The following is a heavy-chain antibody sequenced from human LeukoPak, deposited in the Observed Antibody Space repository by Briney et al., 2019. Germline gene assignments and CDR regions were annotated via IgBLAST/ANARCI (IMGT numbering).Heavy chain of an antibody. CDR1: GFTFSNAW. CDR3: TTDRLARVYYYYGMDV. J-gene: IGHJ6*02. CDR2: IKSKTDGGTT. Sequence: PGGSLRLSCAASGFTFSNAWMSWVRQAPGKGLEWVGRIKSKTDGGTTDYAAPVKGRFTISRDDSKNTLYLQMNSLKTEDTAVYYCTTDRLARVYYYYGMDVWGQGTTVTVSS. V-gene: IGHV3-15*01.